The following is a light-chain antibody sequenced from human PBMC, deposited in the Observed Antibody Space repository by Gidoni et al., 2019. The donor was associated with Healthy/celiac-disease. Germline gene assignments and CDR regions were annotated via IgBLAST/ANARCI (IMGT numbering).Light chain of an antibody. CDR2: GAS. V-gene: IGKV3-15*01. Sequence: EIVMTQSPATLSVSPGERATLSCRASQSVSSNLAWYQQKPGQAPRLLIYGASTRATGIPARFSGSGSGTEFTLTISSLQSEDFAVYYCQQYNNWPGEFXQXTKVEIK. J-gene: IGKJ1*01. CDR1: QSVSSN. CDR3: QQYNNWPGE.